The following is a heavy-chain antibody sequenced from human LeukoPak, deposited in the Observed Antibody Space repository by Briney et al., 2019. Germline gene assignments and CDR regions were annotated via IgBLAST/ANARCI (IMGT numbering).Heavy chain of an antibody. CDR1: GFTFSIYA. D-gene: IGHD2-15*01. V-gene: IGHV3-23*01. J-gene: IGHJ4*02. CDR3: AKDRKSVSRAGYCSGGSCYVPFDY. CDR2: ISGSGGST. Sequence: GGSLRLSCAASGFTFSIYAMSWVRQAPGKGLEWVSAISGSGGSTYYADSVKGRFTISRDNSKNTLYLQMNSMRAEDTAVYYCAKDRKSVSRAGYCSGGSCYVPFDYWGQGTLVTVSS.